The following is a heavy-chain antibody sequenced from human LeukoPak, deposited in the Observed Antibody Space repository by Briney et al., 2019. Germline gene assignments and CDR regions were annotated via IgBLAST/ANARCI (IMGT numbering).Heavy chain of an antibody. Sequence: PGGSLKLSCAASGFNFIDHWMHWVRLAPGQGLEWVSRISGDGSPTAYADSVKGRFTLSRDNAKNTVYLQMNSLRSEDTALYYCARDNSPGWFGPWGQGTLVTVSS. CDR2: ISGDGSPT. CDR1: GFNFIDHW. J-gene: IGHJ5*02. CDR3: ARDNSPGWFGP. V-gene: IGHV3-74*01. D-gene: IGHD1-1*01.